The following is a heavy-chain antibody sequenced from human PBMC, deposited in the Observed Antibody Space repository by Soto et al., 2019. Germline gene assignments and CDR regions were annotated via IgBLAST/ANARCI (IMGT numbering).Heavy chain of an antibody. J-gene: IGHJ4*02. CDR3: ARDGGVGASL. Sequence: QVQLVQSGAEVKKPGSSVKVSCKASGGTFSSYTISWVRQAPGQGFEWMGRIIPILGIANYAQKFQGRVTITADKSTSTAYMELSSLRCEDMAVYYCARDGGVGASLWGQGTLVTVSS. CDR1: GGTFSSYT. D-gene: IGHD1-26*01. CDR2: IIPILGIA. V-gene: IGHV1-69*08.